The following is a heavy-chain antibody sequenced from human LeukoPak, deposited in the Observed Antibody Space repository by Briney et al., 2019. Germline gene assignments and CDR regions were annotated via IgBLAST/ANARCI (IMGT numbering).Heavy chain of an antibody. CDR1: GGSISSYY. J-gene: IGHJ4*02. D-gene: IGHD3-10*01. Sequence: PSETLSLTCTVSGGSISSYYWSWIRQPAGRGLEWVGRIYTSGSTNYNPSLKSRVTISVDKSKNQFSLKLSSVTAADTAVYYCARLLNPYGSGTGPFDYWGQGTLVTVSS. CDR3: ARLLNPYGSGTGPFDY. CDR2: IYTSGST. V-gene: IGHV4-4*07.